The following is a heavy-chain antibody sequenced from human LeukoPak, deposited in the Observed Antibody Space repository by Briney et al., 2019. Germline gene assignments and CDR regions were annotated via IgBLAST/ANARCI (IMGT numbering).Heavy chain of an antibody. V-gene: IGHV3-30-3*01. CDR3: ARKFRGYSRSWHLDY. CDR2: ISYDGSNK. CDR1: GFTFSSYA. Sequence: GRSLRLSCAASGFTFSSYAMHWVRQAPGKGLEWVAVISYDGSNKYYADSVKGRFTISRDNSKNTLYLQMNSLRAEDPAVYSCARKFRGYSRSWHLDYWGQGTLVTVSS. J-gene: IGHJ4*02. D-gene: IGHD6-13*01.